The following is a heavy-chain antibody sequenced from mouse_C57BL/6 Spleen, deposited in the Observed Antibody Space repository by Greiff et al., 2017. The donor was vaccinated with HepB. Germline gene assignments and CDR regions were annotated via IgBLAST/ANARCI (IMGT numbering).Heavy chain of an antibody. D-gene: IGHD2-1*01. CDR3: ARSRASGNSVDYAMDY. J-gene: IGHJ4*01. Sequence: VQLQQSGPELVKPGASVKMSCKASGYTFTDYNMHWVKQSHGKSLEWIGYINPNNGGTSYNQKFKGKATLTVNKSSSTAYMELRSLTSEDSAVYYCARSRASGNSVDYAMDYWGQGTSVTVSS. CDR1: GYTFTDYN. CDR2: INPNNGGT. V-gene: IGHV1-22*01.